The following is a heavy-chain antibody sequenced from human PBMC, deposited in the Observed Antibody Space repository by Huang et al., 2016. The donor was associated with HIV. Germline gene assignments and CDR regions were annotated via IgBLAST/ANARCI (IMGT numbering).Heavy chain of an antibody. Sequence: QVRLQQSGPGLLTPSQTLSLTCAISGDSVSANSVTWNWIRQSPSGGLEWPGRTYYRSKWYNDYAESVKSRITIDTDISKNHFSLQPKSVVPEDTAVYFCARGHDFYYDKTGYSFDYWGQGSLVTVST. CDR2: TYYRSKWYN. CDR1: GDSVSANSVT. D-gene: IGHD3-9*01. V-gene: IGHV6-1*01. J-gene: IGHJ4*02. CDR3: ARGHDFYYDKTGYSFDY.